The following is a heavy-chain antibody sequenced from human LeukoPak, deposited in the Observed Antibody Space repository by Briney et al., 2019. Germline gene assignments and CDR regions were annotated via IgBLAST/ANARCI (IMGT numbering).Heavy chain of an antibody. J-gene: IGHJ3*02. D-gene: IGHD3-9*01. V-gene: IGHV3-21*06. Sequence: SSSAFGLTLTPQTMNRLHHPQMKGLKCVSSISSINSYIYYADPVKGRFTISRDNAKNSLYLQMNSLRAEDTAVYYCARDTYDILTGYYKWAFDIWGQGTMVTVSS. CDR3: ARDTYDILTGYYKWAFDI. CDR2: ISSINSYI. CDR1: GLTLTPQT.